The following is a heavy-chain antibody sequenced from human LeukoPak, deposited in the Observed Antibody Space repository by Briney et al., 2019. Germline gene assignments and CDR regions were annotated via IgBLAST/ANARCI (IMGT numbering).Heavy chain of an antibody. CDR2: ISGSGGST. D-gene: IGHD2-15*01. CDR3: AKEAGFRRYCSGGSCYSDAFDI. Sequence: GGSLRLSCAASGFTFSSYAMSWVRQAPGKGLEWVSAISGSGGSTYYADSVKGRFTLSRDNSKNTLYLQMNSLRAEDTAVYYCAKEAGFRRYCSGGSCYSDAFDIWGQGTMVTVSS. J-gene: IGHJ3*02. V-gene: IGHV3-23*01. CDR1: GFTFSSYA.